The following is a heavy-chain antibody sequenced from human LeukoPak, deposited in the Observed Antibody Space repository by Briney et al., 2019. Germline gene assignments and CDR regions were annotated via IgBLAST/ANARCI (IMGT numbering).Heavy chain of an antibody. J-gene: IGHJ4*01. CDR1: GFTFSNYW. D-gene: IGHD2-21*02. CDR2: IKEDGSDK. CDR3: ARDQWRLFDY. Sequence: GGSLRLSCAASGFTFSNYWMSWVRQAPGKGLEWVASIKEDGSDKYYVDSVKGRFTISRDSAKNSLFLQMNRLRAEDTAVYYCARDQWRLFDYWGQRTLVTVSS. V-gene: IGHV3-7*04.